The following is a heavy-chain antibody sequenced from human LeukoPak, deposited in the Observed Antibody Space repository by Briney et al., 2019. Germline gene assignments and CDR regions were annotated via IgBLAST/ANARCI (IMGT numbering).Heavy chain of an antibody. CDR2: IYYSGST. CDR3: ASTYDSSGYYWFDP. J-gene: IGHJ5*02. V-gene: IGHV4-59*12. D-gene: IGHD3-22*01. Sequence: PSETLSLTCTVSGGSISSYYWSWIRQPPGKGLEWIGYIYYSGSTNYNPSLKSRVTMSVDTSKNQFSLKLSSVTAADTAVYYCASTYDSSGYYWFDPWGQGTLVTVSS. CDR1: GGSISSYY.